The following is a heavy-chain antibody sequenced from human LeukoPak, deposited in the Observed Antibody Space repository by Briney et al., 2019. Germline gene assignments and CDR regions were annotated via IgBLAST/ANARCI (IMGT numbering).Heavy chain of an antibody. Sequence: PGGSLRLSCEASGFILSSYAVHWVRQAPGKGLEWVAVVSYDGSDKYYADSVKGRFTISRDNSKNTLYLQMNSLRAEDTAVYYCARGSLTEADYWGQGILVTVSS. CDR3: ARGSLTEADY. J-gene: IGHJ4*02. V-gene: IGHV3-30*04. CDR2: VSYDGSDK. D-gene: IGHD1-14*01. CDR1: GFILSSYA.